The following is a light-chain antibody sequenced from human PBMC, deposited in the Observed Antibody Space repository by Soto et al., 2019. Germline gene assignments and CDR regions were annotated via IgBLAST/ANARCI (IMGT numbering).Light chain of an antibody. Sequence: QSVLTQPPSVSGAPGQRVTISCTGSSSNIGAGYDVHWYRQLPGTAPKLLIYGNSNRPSGVPDRFSGSKSGTSASLAITGLQAEEEADYYCQSYDSSLSGWVFGGGTKLTVL. CDR3: QSYDSSLSGWV. J-gene: IGLJ3*02. CDR2: GNS. V-gene: IGLV1-40*01. CDR1: SSNIGAGYD.